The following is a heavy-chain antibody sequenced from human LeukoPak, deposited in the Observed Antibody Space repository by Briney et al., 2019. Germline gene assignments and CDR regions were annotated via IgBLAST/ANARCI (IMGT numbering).Heavy chain of an antibody. CDR2: ISSSGTSI. V-gene: IGHV3-48*03. CDR3: TRGPGSTWYSDY. J-gene: IGHJ4*02. D-gene: IGHD6-13*01. CDR1: GFTFSDYE. Sequence: GGSLRLSCSVSGFTFSDYEVNWVRQAPGKGLEWISYISSSGTSIYYANSVKGRFTVSRDNAKNTLYLQMNSLRAEDTAVYYCTRGPGSTWYSDYWGQGTLVTVSS.